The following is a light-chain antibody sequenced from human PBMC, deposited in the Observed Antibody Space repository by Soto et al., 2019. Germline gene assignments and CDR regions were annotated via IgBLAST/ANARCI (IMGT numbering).Light chain of an antibody. V-gene: IGKV1-33*01. Sequence: DTPMTQSPSSLSASVGDRVTITCQASQDISNYLNWYQQKPGKAPNLLIYDSSKLEPGVPSRFRGGGSGTDFTFTISSLQPEDIATYFCQQYDNLPLTFGGGTKVEI. CDR1: QDISNY. J-gene: IGKJ4*01. CDR2: DSS. CDR3: QQYDNLPLT.